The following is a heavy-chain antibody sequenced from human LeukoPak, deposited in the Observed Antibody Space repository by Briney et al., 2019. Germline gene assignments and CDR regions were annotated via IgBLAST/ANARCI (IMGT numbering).Heavy chain of an antibody. CDR3: ARVVASTSIDS. J-gene: IGHJ4*02. CDR2: IYHSGRT. CDR1: GYSISSGYY. V-gene: IGHV4-38-2*02. Sequence: PSETLSLTCTVSGYSISSGYYWGWIRQPPGKGLEWIGSIYHSGRTFYNPSLKSRVTISVDTSKNRFSLELTSVTAADTAIYYCARVVASTSIDSWGQGTLVTVSS. D-gene: IGHD2-15*01.